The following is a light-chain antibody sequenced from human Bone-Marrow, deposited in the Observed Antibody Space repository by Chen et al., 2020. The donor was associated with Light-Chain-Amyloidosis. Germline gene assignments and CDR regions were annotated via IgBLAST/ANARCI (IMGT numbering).Light chain of an antibody. J-gene: IGKJ3*01. CDR2: DAS. Sequence: DIQMTQSPSPLSASLGDSVTITCQASQDISTFLNWYQQKPGKAPKLLIYDASALEAGVPSRFSGSGSGTDFTFTISSLQPEDIATYYCQHYDNLLFTFGPGTKVDLK. V-gene: IGKV1-33*01. CDR3: QHYDNLLFT. CDR1: QDISTF.